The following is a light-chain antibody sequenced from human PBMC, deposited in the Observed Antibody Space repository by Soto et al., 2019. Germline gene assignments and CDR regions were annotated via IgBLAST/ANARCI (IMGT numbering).Light chain of an antibody. CDR3: QQLNNYPRT. J-gene: IGKJ1*01. V-gene: IGKV1-9*01. CDR2: AAS. CDR1: QGISSY. Sequence: DIQMTQSPSSLSASVGDRVTITFRASQGISSYLAWYQQKPGKAPKLLIHAASTLQSGVPSRFSGSGSGTEFTLTISSLQPEDFATYYCQQLNNYPRTFGQGTKVDI.